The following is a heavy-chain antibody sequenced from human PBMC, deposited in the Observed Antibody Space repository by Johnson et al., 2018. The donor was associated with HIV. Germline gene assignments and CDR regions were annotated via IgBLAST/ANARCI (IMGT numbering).Heavy chain of an antibody. J-gene: IGHJ3*02. D-gene: IGHD4-17*01. V-gene: IGHV3-66*01. CDR3: ASWHGDYGNAFDI. Sequence: VQLVESGGGLVQPGGSLRLSCAGSGFTFSDHAMGWVRQAPGKGLEWVSVIFSGGSTYYADSVKGRFTISRDNSKNTLYLQMNSLRAEDTAVYYCASWHGDYGNAFDIWGQGTMVTVSS. CDR2: IFSGGST. CDR1: GFTFSDHA.